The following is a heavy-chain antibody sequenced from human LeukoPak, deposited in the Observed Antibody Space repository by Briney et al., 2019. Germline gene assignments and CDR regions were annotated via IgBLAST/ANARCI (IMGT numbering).Heavy chain of an antibody. CDR2: IYYSGST. V-gene: IGHV4-59*01. CDR1: GGSISSYY. Sequence: PSETLSLTCTVSGGSISSYYWSWIRQPPGKGLEWIGYIYYSGSTNYNPSLKGRVTISVDTSKNQFSLKLSSVTAADTAVYYCATSGSYGRGDYWGQGTLVTVSS. CDR3: ATSGSYGRGDY. J-gene: IGHJ4*02. D-gene: IGHD1-26*01.